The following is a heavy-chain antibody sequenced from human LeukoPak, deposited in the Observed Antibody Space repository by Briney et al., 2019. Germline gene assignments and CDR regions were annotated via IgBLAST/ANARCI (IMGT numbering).Heavy chain of an antibody. V-gene: IGHV4-59*01. CDR3: ARACTSCYTDAFDI. CDR2: IYYSGST. Sequence: PSETLSLTCTVSGGSISSYYWSWIRQPPGKGLEWIGYIYYSGSTNYNPSLKSRVTISVDTSKNQFSLKLSSVTAADTAVYYCARACTSCYTDAFDIWGQGTMVTVSS. J-gene: IGHJ3*02. CDR1: GGSISSYY. D-gene: IGHD2-2*02.